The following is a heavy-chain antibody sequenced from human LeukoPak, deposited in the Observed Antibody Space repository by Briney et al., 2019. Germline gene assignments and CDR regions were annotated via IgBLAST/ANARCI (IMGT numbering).Heavy chain of an antibody. CDR2: ISSSSSYI. V-gene: IGHV3-21*01. J-gene: IGHJ6*02. D-gene: IGHD2-15*01. Sequence: GGSLRLSCAASGFTFSSYSMNWVRQAPGKGLEWVSSISSSSSYIYYADSVKGRFTISRDNAKNSLYLQVNSLRAEDTAVYYCARDCSGGSCYSGYYYYGMDVWGQGTTVTVSS. CDR1: GFTFSSYS. CDR3: ARDCSGGSCYSGYYYYGMDV.